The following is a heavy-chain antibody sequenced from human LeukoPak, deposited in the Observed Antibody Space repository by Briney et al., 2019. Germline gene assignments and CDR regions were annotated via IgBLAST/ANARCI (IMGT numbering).Heavy chain of an antibody. D-gene: IGHD3-10*01. Sequence: GESLQISCKGSGYRFTSYWIGWVRQMPGKGLEWMGIIYPGDSDTRYSPSFQGQVTISADKSISTAYLQWSSLKASDTAMYYCARHVLHDLWLTGYYYGMDVWGQGTTVTVSS. J-gene: IGHJ6*02. CDR3: ARHVLHDLWLTGYYYGMDV. CDR2: IYPGDSDT. CDR1: GYRFTSYW. V-gene: IGHV5-51*01.